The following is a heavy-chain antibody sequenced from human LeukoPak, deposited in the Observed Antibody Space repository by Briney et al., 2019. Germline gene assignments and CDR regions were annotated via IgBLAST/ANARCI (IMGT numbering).Heavy chain of an antibody. J-gene: IGHJ5*02. Sequence: GASVKVSCKASGYTFTGYYMHWVRQAPGQGLEWMGWINPNSGGTNYAQKFQGRVTMTRDTSISTAYMELSRLRSDDTAVYYCARDLDCSSTSCPSGPWGQGTLVTVSS. D-gene: IGHD2-2*01. CDR1: GYTFTGYY. CDR3: ARDLDCSSTSCPSGP. V-gene: IGHV1-2*02. CDR2: INPNSGGT.